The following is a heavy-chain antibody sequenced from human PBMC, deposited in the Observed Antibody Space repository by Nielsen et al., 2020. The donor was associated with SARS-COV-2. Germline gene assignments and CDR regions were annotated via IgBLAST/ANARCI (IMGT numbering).Heavy chain of an antibody. CDR1: GFTFSNYH. CDR3: ARGSTY. Sequence: GGSLRLSCLASGFTFSNYHMNWVRQAPGKGLEWISHIGSGIRYADSVRGRFTISGDDAKNSLYLQMNNLRVEDTAIYYCARGSTYWGPGTVVTVSS. CDR2: IGSGI. D-gene: IGHD5/OR15-5a*01. J-gene: IGHJ4*01. V-gene: IGHV3-69-1*02.